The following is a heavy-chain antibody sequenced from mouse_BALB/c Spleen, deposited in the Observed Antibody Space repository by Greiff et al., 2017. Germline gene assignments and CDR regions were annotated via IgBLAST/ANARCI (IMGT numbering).Heavy chain of an antibody. V-gene: IGHV5-6-5*01. CDR1: GFTFSSYA. Sequence: EVKLMESGGGLVQPGGSLKLSCAASGFTFSSYAMSWVRQTPEKRLEWVASISSGGSTYYPDSVKGRFTISRDNARNILYLQMSSLRSEDTAMYYCARGLGFTTSDYAMDYWGQGTSVTVSS. J-gene: IGHJ4*01. CDR3: ARGLGFTTSDYAMDY. D-gene: IGHD2-12*01. CDR2: ISSGGST.